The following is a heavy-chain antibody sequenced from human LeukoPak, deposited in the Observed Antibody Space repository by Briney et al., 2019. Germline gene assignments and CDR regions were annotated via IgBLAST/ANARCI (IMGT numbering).Heavy chain of an antibody. D-gene: IGHD4-11*01. CDR2: IYYSGST. CDR3: ARFTVTSAGFDY. CDR1: GGSISSGDYY. Sequence: SETLSLTCTVSGGSISSGDYYWSWIRQPPGKGLEWIGYIYYSGSTYYNPSLKSRVTISVDTSKNQFSLKLSSVTAADTAVCYCARFTVTSAGFDYWGQGTLVTVSS. V-gene: IGHV4-30-4*08. J-gene: IGHJ4*02.